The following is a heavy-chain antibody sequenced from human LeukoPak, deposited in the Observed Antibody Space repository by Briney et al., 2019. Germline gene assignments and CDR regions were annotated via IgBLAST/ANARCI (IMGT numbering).Heavy chain of an antibody. CDR3: ARDYGDYPYYYYYMDV. D-gene: IGHD4-17*01. V-gene: IGHV3-74*01. Sequence: GGSLRLSCAASGFTFSSNWMHWVRQAPGKGLVWVSRINSDGSSTNYADSVTGRFSISRDNAKNTLYLQMDSLRAEDTAVYYCARDYGDYPYYYYYMDVWGKGTTVTISS. CDR1: GFTFSSNW. CDR2: INSDGSST. J-gene: IGHJ6*03.